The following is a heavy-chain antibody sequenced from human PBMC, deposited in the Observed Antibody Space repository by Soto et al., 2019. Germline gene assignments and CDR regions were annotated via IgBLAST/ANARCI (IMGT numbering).Heavy chain of an antibody. Sequence: GGSLRLSCAASGFTFSNYGMHWVRQAPGKGLEWVAVISYDGDNKYYADSVKGRFTISRDNSKKTLSLQMNSLRPEDTAMYYCAKDIALVRGVIIDLDVWGQGTTVTVSS. CDR1: GFTFSNYG. D-gene: IGHD3-10*01. CDR3: AKDIALVRGVIIDLDV. J-gene: IGHJ6*02. CDR2: ISYDGDNK. V-gene: IGHV3-30*18.